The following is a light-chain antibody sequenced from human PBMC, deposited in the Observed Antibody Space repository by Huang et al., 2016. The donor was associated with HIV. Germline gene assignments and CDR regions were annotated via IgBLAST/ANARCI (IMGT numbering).Light chain of an antibody. CDR2: DAS. J-gene: IGKJ5*01. Sequence: EIVLTQSPATLSLSPGERATLSCRASQSVSSYLAWYQQKPGQAPRLLIYDASNRATGIPARFSGSGSGTDFTLTSSRLEPEDFAVYYCQQRSNWAFGQGTRLEIK. CDR1: QSVSSY. V-gene: IGKV3-11*01. CDR3: QQRSNWA.